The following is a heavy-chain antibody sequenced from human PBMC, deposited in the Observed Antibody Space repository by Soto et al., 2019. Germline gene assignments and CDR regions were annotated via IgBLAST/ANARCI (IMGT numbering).Heavy chain of an antibody. V-gene: IGHV4-34*01. J-gene: IGHJ6*02. CDR2: INHSGST. D-gene: IGHD6-13*01. CDR3: ARVKVEAAGGPPYYYYGMDV. Sequence: SETLSLTCAVYGGSFSGYYWSWIRQPPGKGLEWIGEINHSGSTNYNPSLKSRVTISVDTSKNQFSLKLSSVTAADTAVYYCARVKVEAAGGPPYYYYGMDVWGQGTTVTVSS. CDR1: GGSFSGYY.